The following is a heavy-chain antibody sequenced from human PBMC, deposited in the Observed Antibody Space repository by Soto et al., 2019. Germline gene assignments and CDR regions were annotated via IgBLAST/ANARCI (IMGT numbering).Heavy chain of an antibody. CDR2: ISGSGDRA. V-gene: IGHV3-23*01. Sequence: EVQLLESGGGLVQPGGSLRLSCAASGFTFKSYAMTWVRQAPGKGLEWVAAISGSGDRAYYVDSVKGRFTISRDNSKNTLYMQMNSLRVEDTAVYYCAKGLDNGNYGDWYFDLWGRGTLVTVSS. CDR3: AKGLDNGNYGDWYFDL. D-gene: IGHD4-17*01. CDR1: GFTFKSYA. J-gene: IGHJ2*01.